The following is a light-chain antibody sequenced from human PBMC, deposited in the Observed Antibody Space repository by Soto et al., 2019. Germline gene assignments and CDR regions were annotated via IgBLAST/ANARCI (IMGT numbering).Light chain of an antibody. CDR3: SSYTGSRTYV. V-gene: IGLV2-14*01. Sequence: QSALTQPASVSGSPGQSITISCTGTSSDVGAYSYVSWYQQHPGKAPKLIIYDVSDRPSGISNRFSGSKSDNTASLTISGLQAEDEAEYSCSSYTGSRTYVFGTGTKVTVL. J-gene: IGLJ1*01. CDR2: DVS. CDR1: SSDVGAYSY.